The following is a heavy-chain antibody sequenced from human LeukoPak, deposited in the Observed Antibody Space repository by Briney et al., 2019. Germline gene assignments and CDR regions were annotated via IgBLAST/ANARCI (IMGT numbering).Heavy chain of an antibody. CDR1: GFTFDDYA. J-gene: IGHJ6*02. CDR2: ISWNSGSI. Sequence: GGSLRLSCAASGFTFDDYAMHWDRQAPGKGLEWVSGISWNSGSIGYADSVKGRFTISRDNAKNSLYLQMNSLRAEDTALYYCAKDIAYDNYGMDVWGQGTTVTVSS. V-gene: IGHV3-9*01. D-gene: IGHD3-22*01. CDR3: AKDIAYDNYGMDV.